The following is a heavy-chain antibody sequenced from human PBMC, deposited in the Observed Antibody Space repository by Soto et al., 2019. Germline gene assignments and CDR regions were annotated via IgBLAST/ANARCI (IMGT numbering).Heavy chain of an antibody. V-gene: IGHV4-59*08. CDR3: ARGQGGGFDY. J-gene: IGHJ4*02. D-gene: IGHD3-16*01. CDR1: GGSFSGYY. Sequence: SETLSLTCTVSGGSFSGYYWSWIRQPPGKGLEWLGYIYYTGSTNYNPSLKSRVTISVDTSKNQFSLKLSSVTAADTAVYYCARGQGGGFDYWGQGTLVTVSS. CDR2: IYYTGST.